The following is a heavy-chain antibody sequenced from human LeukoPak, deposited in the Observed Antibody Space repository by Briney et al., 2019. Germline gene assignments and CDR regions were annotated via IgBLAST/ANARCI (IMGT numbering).Heavy chain of an antibody. V-gene: IGHV5-51*01. CDR3: ARLVTPYCSGSTCYFFDH. J-gene: IGHJ4*02. Sequence: GESLKISCKGCGYSFTNYWIGWVRQMPGKGLEWMGNIYPGDSATRYSPSFQGQVTISADKSISTAYLQWSSLKASDTAMYYCARLVTPYCSGSTCYFFDHWGQGTLVTVSS. CDR1: GYSFTNYW. D-gene: IGHD2-15*01. CDR2: IYPGDSAT.